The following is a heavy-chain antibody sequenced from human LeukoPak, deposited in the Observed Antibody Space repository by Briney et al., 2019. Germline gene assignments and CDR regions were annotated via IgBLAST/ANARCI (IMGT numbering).Heavy chain of an antibody. D-gene: IGHD2-15*01. Sequence: PGGSLRLSCAASGFTFNDNYMSWIRQAPGKGLEWVSYISGTGTSIYYADSVKGRFTISRDNAKNSLSLQMNSLRVEDTAVYYCARDRPYCSGGGCYYYFDYWGQGTLVTVSS. CDR1: GFTFNDNY. J-gene: IGHJ4*02. CDR3: ARDRPYCSGGGCYYYFDY. CDR2: ISGTGTSI. V-gene: IGHV3-11*01.